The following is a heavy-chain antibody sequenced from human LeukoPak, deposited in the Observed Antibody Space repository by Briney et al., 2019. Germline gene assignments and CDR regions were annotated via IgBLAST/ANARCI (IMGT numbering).Heavy chain of an antibody. D-gene: IGHD2-15*01. CDR2: ISWDGSST. CDR1: GFTFDDYA. Sequence: GGSLRLSCAASGFTFDDYAMHWVRQAPGKGLEWVSLISWDGSSTYYADSVKGRFTISRDNSKNSLYLQMNSLRAEDTALYYCAKDQIPKPYCSGGSCYDSSWFDPWGQGTLVTVSS. V-gene: IGHV3-43D*03. J-gene: IGHJ5*02. CDR3: AKDQIPKPYCSGGSCYDSSWFDP.